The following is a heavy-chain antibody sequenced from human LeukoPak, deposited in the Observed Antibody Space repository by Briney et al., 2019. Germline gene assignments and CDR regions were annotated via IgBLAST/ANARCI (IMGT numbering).Heavy chain of an antibody. CDR2: KRPDGGER. V-gene: IGHV3-7*03. CDR1: GVTFSDYY. D-gene: IGHD3/OR15-3a*01. J-gene: IGHJ4*02. CDR3: TRQGDWNFEF. Sequence: GGSLRLSCAAYGVTFSDYYMSWMRQAPGKGLEWVANKRPDGGERYYGDSLKGRFTISRDNDKNSLYLQMNFLRADDTAIYYCTRQGDWNFEFRGQGTLVTVSS.